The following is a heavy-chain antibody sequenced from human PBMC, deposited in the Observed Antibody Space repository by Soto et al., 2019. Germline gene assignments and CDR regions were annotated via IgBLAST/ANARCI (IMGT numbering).Heavy chain of an antibody. CDR3: AKDYGVRGIMTNHFDS. D-gene: IGHD3-10*01. J-gene: IGHJ4*02. CDR1: GFTFNNYA. CDR2: ISGSGENT. Sequence: EVQLLESGGGLVQPGGSRSISCTASGFTFNNYAMAWVRHAPGKGLEWVSGISGSGENTNYADSVKGRFTISRDNSKNTLYLQTKRLRAEDTALYYCAKDYGVRGIMTNHFDSWGQGALVTVSS. V-gene: IGHV3-23*01.